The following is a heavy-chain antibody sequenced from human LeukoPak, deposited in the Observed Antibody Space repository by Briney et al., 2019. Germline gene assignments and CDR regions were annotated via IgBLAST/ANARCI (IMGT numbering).Heavy chain of an antibody. V-gene: IGHV4-31*03. Sequence: SETLSLTCTVSGGSISSGGYYWSWIRQHPGKGLEWIGYIYYSGSTYYNPSLKSRVTISVDTSKNQFSLKLCSVTAADTAVYYCARVPYYYDRSGYYLGYYFDYWGQGTLVTVSS. CDR3: ARVPYYYDRSGYYLGYYFDY. J-gene: IGHJ4*02. D-gene: IGHD3-22*01. CDR2: IYYSGST. CDR1: GGSISSGGYY.